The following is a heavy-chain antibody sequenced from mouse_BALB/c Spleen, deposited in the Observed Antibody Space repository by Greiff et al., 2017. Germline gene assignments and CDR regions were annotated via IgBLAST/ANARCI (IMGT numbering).Heavy chain of an antibody. CDR2: IYPGDGDT. D-gene: IGHD2-4*01. J-gene: IGHJ3*01. Sequence: VQLQQSGAELVRPGSSVKISCKASGYAFSSYWMNWVKQRPGQGLEWIGQIYPGDGDTNYNGKFKGKATLTADKSSSTAYMQLSSLTSEDSAVYFCARLDYDDWCAYWGQGTLVTVSA. CDR3: ARLDYDDWCAY. CDR1: GYAFSSYW. V-gene: IGHV1-80*01.